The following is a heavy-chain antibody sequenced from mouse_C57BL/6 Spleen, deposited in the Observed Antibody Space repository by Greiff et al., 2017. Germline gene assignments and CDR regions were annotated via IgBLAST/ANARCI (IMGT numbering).Heavy chain of an antibody. CDR3: ATYYGNSMDY. CDR2: ISSGSSTI. D-gene: IGHD2-10*01. J-gene: IGHJ4*01. V-gene: IGHV5-17*01. Sequence: EVMLVESGGGLVKPGGSLKLSCAASGFTFSDYGMHWIRQAPEKGLEWVAYISSGSSTIYYADTVKGRFTISRDNAKNTLFLQMTSLRSEDTAMYYCATYYGNSMDYWGQGTSVTVSS. CDR1: GFTFSDYG.